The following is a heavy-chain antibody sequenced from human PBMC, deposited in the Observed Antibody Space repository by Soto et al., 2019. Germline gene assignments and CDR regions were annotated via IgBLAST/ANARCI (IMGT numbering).Heavy chain of an antibody. Sequence: VQSGGEVKKPGASVKVSCKASGYTFSNNGFTWVRQAPGQGLEWMGWIGGYNGNTNYAPKFQGRVTMTADTSTSTAHMELRGLRSDDTAVYYCATARAATGPAESWGQGTLVTVSS. V-gene: IGHV1-18*01. CDR1: GYTFSNNG. CDR2: IGGYNGNT. CDR3: ATARAATGPAES. D-gene: IGHD1-1*01. J-gene: IGHJ5*02.